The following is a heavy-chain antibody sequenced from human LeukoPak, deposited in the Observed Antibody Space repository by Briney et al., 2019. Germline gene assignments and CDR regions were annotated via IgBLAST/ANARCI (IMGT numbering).Heavy chain of an antibody. Sequence: GGPLGFSCSAAGFTFNNYNMHWVRQAPGKGPEYVSTISTDGGSTNYADSVKDRFTISRDNSKNTLYLQMSSLRADDTAVYYCVKDFVTGRPDPWGQGTLVTVSS. CDR2: ISTDGGST. CDR3: VKDFVTGRPDP. J-gene: IGHJ5*02. V-gene: IGHV3-64D*09. D-gene: IGHD1-14*01. CDR1: GFTFNNYN.